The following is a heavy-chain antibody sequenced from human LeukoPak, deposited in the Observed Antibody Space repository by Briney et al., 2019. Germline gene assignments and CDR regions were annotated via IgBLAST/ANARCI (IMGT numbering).Heavy chain of an antibody. Sequence: ASVKVSCKASGGTFSSYAISWVRQAPGQGLEWMGGIIPIFGTANYAQKFQGRVTITADESTSTAYMEPSSLRSEDTAVYYCARVWSKYYYGSGGSFDPWGQGTLVTVSS. CDR3: ARVWSKYYYGSGGSFDP. CDR2: IIPIFGTA. V-gene: IGHV1-69*13. J-gene: IGHJ5*02. CDR1: GGTFSSYA. D-gene: IGHD3-10*01.